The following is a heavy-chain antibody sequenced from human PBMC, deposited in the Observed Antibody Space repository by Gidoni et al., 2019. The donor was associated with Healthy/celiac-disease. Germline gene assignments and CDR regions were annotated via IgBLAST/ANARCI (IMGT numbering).Heavy chain of an antibody. CDR2: IYHSGST. D-gene: IGHD6-25*01. CDR1: GYSISSGYY. CDR3: ARVMDIAAPRASNGFDP. J-gene: IGHJ5*02. V-gene: IGHV4-38-2*02. Sequence: QVQLQESGPGLVKPSETLSLTCTVSGYSISSGYYWGWIRQPPGKGLEWIGSIYHSGSTYYNPSLKMRVTISVDTSKNQFSLKLSSVTAADTAVYYCARVMDIAAPRASNGFDPWGQGTLVTVSS.